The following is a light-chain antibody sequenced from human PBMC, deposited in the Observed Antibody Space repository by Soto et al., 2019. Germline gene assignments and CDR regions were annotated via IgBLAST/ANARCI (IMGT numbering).Light chain of an antibody. Sequence: AIRMTQSPSSFSASTGDRVTITCRASQGISSYLAWYQQKPGKAPNLLIYAASTLKSGVPSRFSGSGSETDFTLTISCLQSEDFATYYCQQYYSYPPSFGQGTKVEIK. V-gene: IGKV1-8*01. J-gene: IGKJ1*01. CDR3: QQYYSYPPS. CDR2: AAS. CDR1: QGISSY.